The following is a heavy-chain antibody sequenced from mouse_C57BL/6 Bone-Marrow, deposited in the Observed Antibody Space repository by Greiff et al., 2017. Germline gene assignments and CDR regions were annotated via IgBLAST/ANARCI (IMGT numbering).Heavy chain of an antibody. J-gene: IGHJ3*01. CDR2: ISDGGSYT. Sequence: EVKLMESGGGLVKPGGSLKLSCAASGFTFSSYAMSWVRQTPEKRLAWVATISDGGSYTYYPDNVKGRFTISRDNAKNNLYLQMSQLKSEDTAMYYCARDRVLRYQFAYWGQGTLVTVSA. CDR3: ARDRVLRYQFAY. CDR1: GFTFSSYA. V-gene: IGHV5-4*01. D-gene: IGHD1-1*01.